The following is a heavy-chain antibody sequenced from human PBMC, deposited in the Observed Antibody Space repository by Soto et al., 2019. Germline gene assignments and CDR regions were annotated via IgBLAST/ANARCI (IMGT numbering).Heavy chain of an antibody. V-gene: IGHV3-7*03. CDR1: GFSFSDYA. CDR2: IKRDGSDK. Sequence: GGSLRLSCVASGFSFSDYAMTWVRQAPGKGLEWVANIKRDGSDKSYVASVKGRFTISRDNVKNSVYLQMNSLRVDDTALYYCARDRFRLQYYSDSSGYFSALDSWGRGTPVTVSS. J-gene: IGHJ4*02. CDR3: ARDRFRLQYYSDSSGYFSALDS. D-gene: IGHD3-22*01.